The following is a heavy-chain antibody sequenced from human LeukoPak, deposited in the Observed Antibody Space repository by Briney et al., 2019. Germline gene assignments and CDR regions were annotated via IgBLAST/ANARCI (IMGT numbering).Heavy chain of an antibody. Sequence: SETLSLTCTVSGGSISSYYWSWIRQPAGKGLEWIGRIYTSGSTNYNPSLKSRVTISVDTSKNQFSLKLSSVTAADTAVYYCAARGRVPATALYFDYWGQGTLVTVSS. CDR2: IYTSGST. J-gene: IGHJ4*02. CDR3: AARGRVPATALYFDY. CDR1: GGSISSYY. V-gene: IGHV4-4*07. D-gene: IGHD2-2*01.